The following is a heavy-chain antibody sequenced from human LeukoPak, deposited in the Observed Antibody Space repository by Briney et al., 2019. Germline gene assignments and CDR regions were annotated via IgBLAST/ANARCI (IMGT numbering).Heavy chain of an antibody. CDR1: GFTVSSSY. V-gene: IGHV3-53*01. J-gene: IGHJ4*02. CDR2: IYSGGST. Sequence: GGSLRLSCAASGFTVSSSYMRSVRQAPGKGLEWVSVIYSGGSTYYADSVKGRFTISRDNSKNTLYLQMNSLRAEDTAVYYCAREGCYYDGSGYFAYWGQGTLVTVSS. D-gene: IGHD3-22*01. CDR3: AREGCYYDGSGYFAY.